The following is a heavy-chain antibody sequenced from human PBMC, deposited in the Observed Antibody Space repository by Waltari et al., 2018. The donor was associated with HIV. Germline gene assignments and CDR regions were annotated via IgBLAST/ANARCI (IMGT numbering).Heavy chain of an antibody. V-gene: IGHV3-21*01. CDR1: GFTFSRYY. J-gene: IGHJ4*02. CDR3: ARIPFRDGYNYGYFDY. D-gene: IGHD5-12*01. CDR2: ITTLSDHI. Sequence: EVQLVESGGGLVKPGESLSLSCAASGFTFSRYYMARVRQAPGQGLEWVSSITTLSDHIYYADSLKGRFTISRDNAKNSLYLQMNSLRAEDTALYYCARIPFRDGYNYGYFDYWGQGTLVTVSS.